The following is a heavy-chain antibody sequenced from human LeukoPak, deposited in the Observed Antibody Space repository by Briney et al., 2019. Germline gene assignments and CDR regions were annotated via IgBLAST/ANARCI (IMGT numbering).Heavy chain of an antibody. Sequence: GGSLRLSCAASGFTVSSNYMSWVRQAPGKGLEWVSVIYSGGSTYYADSVKGRFTISRDNSKNTLYLQMNSLRAEDTAVYYCARLRVWPPYYYYGTDVWGQGTTVTVSS. CDR1: GFTVSSNY. J-gene: IGHJ6*02. CDR3: ARLRVWPPYYYYGTDV. CDR2: IYSGGST. D-gene: IGHD2-21*01. V-gene: IGHV3-66*01.